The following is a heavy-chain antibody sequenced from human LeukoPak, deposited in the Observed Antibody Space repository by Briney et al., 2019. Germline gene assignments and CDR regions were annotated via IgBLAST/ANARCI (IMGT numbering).Heavy chain of an antibody. J-gene: IGHJ4*02. CDR1: GFSFSSHG. CDR3: AEDRGY. CDR2: IGSDGSRD. Sequence: GRSLRLSCAASGFSFSSHGMHWVRQAPGKGLEWLAVIGSDGSRDSYADSVRGRLTISRDNSKTMLFLQVNSLRGDDTALYYCAEDRGYWGRGTLVTVSS. V-gene: IGHV3-33*06.